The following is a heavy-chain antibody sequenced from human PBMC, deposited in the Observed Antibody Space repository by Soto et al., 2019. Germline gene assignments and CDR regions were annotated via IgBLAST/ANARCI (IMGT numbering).Heavy chain of an antibody. J-gene: IGHJ5*01. V-gene: IGHV3-23*05. CDR1: GFTFYTYA. CDR3: AKGRLAVGSDWFDS. D-gene: IGHD1-26*01. CDR2: IDSDGTDT. Sequence: GGSLRLSCEASGFTFYTYAMIWVRQAPGKGLEWVTAIDSDGTDTYYADFVKGRFTVSRNNSKNTLYLQMRSLTAEDTALYYCAKGRLAVGSDWFDSWGPGTLVTVSS.